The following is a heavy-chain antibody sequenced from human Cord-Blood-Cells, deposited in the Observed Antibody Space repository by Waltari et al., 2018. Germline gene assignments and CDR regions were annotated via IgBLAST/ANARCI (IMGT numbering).Heavy chain of an antibody. Sequence: EVQLLESGGGLVQPGGSLRLSCAASGFTFSSYAMSWVRQAPGKGLEWVAAISGSGGSTYYADSVKGRFTISRDNSKNTLYLQMNSLRAEDTAVYYCAKVELEYQLLCHFDYWGQGTLVTVSS. D-gene: IGHD2-2*01. CDR3: AKVELEYQLLCHFDY. CDR2: ISGSGGST. J-gene: IGHJ4*02. V-gene: IGHV3-23*01. CDR1: GFTFSSYA.